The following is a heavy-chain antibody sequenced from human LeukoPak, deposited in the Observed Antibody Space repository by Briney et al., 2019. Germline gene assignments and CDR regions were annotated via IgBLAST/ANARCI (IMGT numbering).Heavy chain of an antibody. CDR1: GGSISNTIYY. J-gene: IGHJ3*02. CDR2: IFYSGST. CDR3: ARERKGTPLGHDAFDI. V-gene: IGHV4-39*07. Sequence: PSETLSLTCTVSGGSISNTIYYWGWIRQPPGKGLQWIGSIFYSGSTYYNPSLRSRVTISVDTSKNQFSLKVNSVTTADTAVYYCARERKGTPLGHDAFDIWGQGTMVTVSS. D-gene: IGHD7-27*01.